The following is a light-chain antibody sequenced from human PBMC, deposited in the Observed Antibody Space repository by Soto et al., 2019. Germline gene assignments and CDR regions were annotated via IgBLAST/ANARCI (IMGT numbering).Light chain of an antibody. CDR2: WAS. CDR1: QSVLYSSNNKNY. CDR3: QQYYNTPLT. Sequence: DIVMTQSPDSLAVSLGERATINCKSSQSVLYSSNNKNYLTWYQQKPGQPPKLLIYWASTRESGVPDRFSGSGSGTDFTLTISNLQAEDVAVYYCQQYYNTPLTCGGGTKVEIK. J-gene: IGKJ4*01. V-gene: IGKV4-1*01.